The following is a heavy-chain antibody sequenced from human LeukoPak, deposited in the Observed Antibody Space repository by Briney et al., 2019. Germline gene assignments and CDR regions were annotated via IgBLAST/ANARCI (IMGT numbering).Heavy chain of an antibody. CDR3: ARVSVRFRAFDI. V-gene: IGHV1-46*01. J-gene: IGHJ3*02. D-gene: IGHD3-10*01. Sequence: GASVKVSCKASGGTFSSYAISWVRQAPGQGLEWMGIINPSGGSTSYAQKFQGRVTMTRDMSTSTVYMELSSLRSEDTAVYYCARVSVRFRAFDIWGQGTMVTVSS. CDR1: GGTFSSYA. CDR2: INPSGGST.